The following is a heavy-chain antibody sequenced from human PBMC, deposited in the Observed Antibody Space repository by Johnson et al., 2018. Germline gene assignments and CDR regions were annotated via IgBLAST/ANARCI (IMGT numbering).Heavy chain of an antibody. Sequence: QLVESGGGVVQPGRSLRLSCAASGFTFDDYAMHWVRQAPGKGLEWVSGISWNSGSIGYVDSVKGRFTISRDNAKNSLYLQMNSLRAEETAVYYCARPRSGYSHGLLGWGQGTMVTVSS. CDR1: GFTFDDYA. J-gene: IGHJ3*01. V-gene: IGHV3-9*01. CDR2: ISWNSGSI. CDR3: ARPRSGYSHGLLG. D-gene: IGHD5-18*01.